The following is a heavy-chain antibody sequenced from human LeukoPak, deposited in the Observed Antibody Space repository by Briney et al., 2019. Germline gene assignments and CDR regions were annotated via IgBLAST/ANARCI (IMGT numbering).Heavy chain of an antibody. Sequence: PGGSLRLSCAASGFTFSSYSMNWVRQAPGKGLEWGSSISSSSSYIYYADSVKGRFTISRDNAKNSLYLQMNSLRAEDTAVYYCARAGGDSSSWEYFDYWGQGTLVTVSS. CDR3: ARAGGDSSSWEYFDY. CDR1: GFTFSSYS. V-gene: IGHV3-21*01. J-gene: IGHJ4*02. D-gene: IGHD6-13*01. CDR2: ISSSSSYI.